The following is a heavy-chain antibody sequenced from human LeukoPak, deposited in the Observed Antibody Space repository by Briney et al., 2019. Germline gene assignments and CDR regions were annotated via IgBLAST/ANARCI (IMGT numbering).Heavy chain of an antibody. CDR1: GFTVSSNY. Sequence: PGGSLRLSCAASGFTVSSNYMSWVRQAPGKGLEWVSVIYSGSSTYYADSVKGRFTISRDNSKNTLYLQMNSLRAEDTAVYYCARVGWLRFLDYWGQGTLVTVSS. D-gene: IGHD5-12*01. CDR2: IYSGSST. V-gene: IGHV3-53*01. CDR3: ARVGWLRFLDY. J-gene: IGHJ4*02.